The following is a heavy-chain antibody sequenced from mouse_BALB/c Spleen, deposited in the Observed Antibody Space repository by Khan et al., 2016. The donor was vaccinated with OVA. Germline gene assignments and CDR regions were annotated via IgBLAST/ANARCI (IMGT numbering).Heavy chain of an antibody. Sequence: QVQLKESGAELAKPGASVKMSCTASGYTFTSYWMHWIKQRPGQGLEWIGYINPTSGYTDYNQTFKDKATLTADKSSSTAYMQLSSLTSDDSAVYYCARDRSDYWGQGTALTVSS. CDR1: GYTFTSYW. J-gene: IGHJ2*01. V-gene: IGHV1-7*01. CDR2: INPTSGYT. CDR3: ARDRSDY.